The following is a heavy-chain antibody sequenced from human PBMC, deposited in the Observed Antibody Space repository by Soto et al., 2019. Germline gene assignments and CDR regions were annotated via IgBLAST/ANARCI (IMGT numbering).Heavy chain of an antibody. CDR3: TRDIGGKGAY. CDR2: IDEYGSAI. D-gene: IGHD3-10*01. Sequence: EVQLVESGGGLVQPGGSLRLSCAASGFTFSSYWMHWVRQVPGKGLLWVSRIDEYGSAINYADSVRGRFTISRDNARNTLYLEMNSLRAEDTALYYCTRDIGGKGAYWGPGTLVTVSS. CDR1: GFTFSSYW. V-gene: IGHV3-74*01. J-gene: IGHJ4*02.